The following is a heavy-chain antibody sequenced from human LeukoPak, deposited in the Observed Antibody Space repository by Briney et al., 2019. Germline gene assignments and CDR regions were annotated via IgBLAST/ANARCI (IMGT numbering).Heavy chain of an antibody. CDR3: ARLPFPTATAEYFQH. D-gene: IGHD1-26*01. CDR2: IYYSGST. Sequence: SETLSLTCTVSGGSISSYYWSWIRQPPGKGLEWIGYIYYSGSTNYNPSLKSRVTISLDTSKNQFSLKLSSVTAADTAVYYCARLPFPTATAEYFQHWGQGTLVTVSS. V-gene: IGHV4-59*01. CDR1: GGSISSYY. J-gene: IGHJ1*01.